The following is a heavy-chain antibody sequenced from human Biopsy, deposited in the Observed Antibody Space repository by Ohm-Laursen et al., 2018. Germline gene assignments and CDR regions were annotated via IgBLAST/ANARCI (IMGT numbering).Heavy chain of an antibody. CDR3: ARHPTGFWFDP. Sequence: TLSLTCTVSGDSVSSNTHYWAWIRQPPGKGLEWIGSIFYSGIIYYNPSLKSRVSISVDTSKNQFSLNLNSVTAADTAVYYCARHPTGFWFDPWGQGTPVIVSS. J-gene: IGHJ5*02. V-gene: IGHV4-39*01. CDR1: GDSVSSNTHY. CDR2: IFYSGII.